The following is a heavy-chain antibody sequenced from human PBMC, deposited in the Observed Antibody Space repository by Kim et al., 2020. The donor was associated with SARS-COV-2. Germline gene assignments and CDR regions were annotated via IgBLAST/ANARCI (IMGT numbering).Heavy chain of an antibody. D-gene: IGHD1-26*01. Sequence: GGSLRLSCRGSGFTFKYFWMNWVRQAPGKGLEWVANIKEDGTQKYYVDSVKGRFTISKDEANNLLYLQMSSLRDEDTAVYYCVRDGWERDYWGQGNLV. CDR3: VRDGWERDY. CDR2: IKEDGTQK. V-gene: IGHV3-7*01. CDR1: GFTFKYFW. J-gene: IGHJ4*02.